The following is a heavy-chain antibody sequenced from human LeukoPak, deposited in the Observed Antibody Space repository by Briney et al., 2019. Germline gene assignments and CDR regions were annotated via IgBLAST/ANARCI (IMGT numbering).Heavy chain of an antibody. CDR2: IRYDGSNK. Sequence: GGSLRLSCAASGFTFSSYGMHWVRQAPGKGLEWVAFIRYDGSNKYYADSVKGRFTISRDNSKNTLYLQMNSLRAEDMAAYYCAKDIRITMVRGDLYWGQGTLVTVSS. CDR3: AKDIRITMVRGDLY. J-gene: IGHJ4*02. CDR1: GFTFSSYG. D-gene: IGHD3-10*01. V-gene: IGHV3-30*02.